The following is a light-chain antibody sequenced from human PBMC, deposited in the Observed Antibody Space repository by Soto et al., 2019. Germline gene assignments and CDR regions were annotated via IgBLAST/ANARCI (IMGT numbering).Light chain of an antibody. V-gene: IGLV2-23*01. CDR1: SGFVGGCSL. CDR3: CLYTGETTYV. Sequence: QSALPQPACVSGSPGQCITISFPVTSGFVGGCSLFSWHHQQPGKAPKVMISVGHRRRSGVPDRFSGSTSVTAASLTISALQADDEADYYCCLYTGETTYVCGTGTKVSVL. CDR2: VGH. J-gene: IGLJ1*01.